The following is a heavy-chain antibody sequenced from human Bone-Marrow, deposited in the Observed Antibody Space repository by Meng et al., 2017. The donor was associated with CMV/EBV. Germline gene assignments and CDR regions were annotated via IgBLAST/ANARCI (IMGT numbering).Heavy chain of an antibody. CDR2: INPNSGGT. D-gene: IGHD3-16*01. V-gene: IGHV1-2*02. Sequence: ASVKVSCKASGGTFSSYAISWVRQAPGQGLEWMGWINPNSGGTNYAQKFQGRVTMTRDTSISTAYMELSRLTSDDTAVYYCARDTQGGWFDPWGQGTLVTVSS. CDR3: ARDTQGGWFDP. CDR1: GGTFSSYA. J-gene: IGHJ5*02.